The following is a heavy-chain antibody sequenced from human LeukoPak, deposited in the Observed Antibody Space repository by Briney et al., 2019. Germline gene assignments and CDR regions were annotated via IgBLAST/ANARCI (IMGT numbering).Heavy chain of an antibody. Sequence: PSQTLSLTCTVSGGSISSGSYYWSWIRQPAGKGLEWIGRIYTSGSTNYNPSLKSRVTISVDTSKNQFSLKLSSVTAADMAVYYCARTTPPSRDGSYVEYFDYWGQGTLVTVSS. CDR1: GGSISSGSYY. CDR3: ARTTPPSRDGSYVEYFDY. J-gene: IGHJ4*02. D-gene: IGHD1-26*01. V-gene: IGHV4-61*02. CDR2: IYTSGST.